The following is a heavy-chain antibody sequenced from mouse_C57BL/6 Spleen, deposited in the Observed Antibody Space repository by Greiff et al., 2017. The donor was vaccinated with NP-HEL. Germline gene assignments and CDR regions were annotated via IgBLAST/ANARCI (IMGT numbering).Heavy chain of an antibody. CDR2: ISDGGSYT. CDR3: ASNWDGWYFDV. Sequence: EVMLVESGGGLVKPGGSLKLSCAASGFTFSSYAMSWVRQTPEKRLEWVATISDGGSYTYYPHNVKGRFTISRDNAKNNLYLQMSHLKSEDTAMYYCASNWDGWYFDVWGTGTTVTVSS. CDR1: GFTFSSYA. J-gene: IGHJ1*03. V-gene: IGHV5-4*03. D-gene: IGHD4-1*01.